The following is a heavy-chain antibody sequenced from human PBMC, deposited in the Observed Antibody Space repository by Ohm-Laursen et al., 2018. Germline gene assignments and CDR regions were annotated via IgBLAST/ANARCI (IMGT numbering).Heavy chain of an antibody. D-gene: IGHD6-13*01. Sequence: ESSVKVSCKASGYTFTGYYMHWVRQAPGQGLEWMGIINPRGGSTDYAPKFQGRVTVTGDTSTSTVYMELSSLRSEDTAVHYCAKSIAAAGTDFDYWGQGTLVTVSS. CDR2: INPRGGST. V-gene: IGHV1-46*01. J-gene: IGHJ4*02. CDR3: AKSIAAAGTDFDY. CDR1: GYTFTGYY.